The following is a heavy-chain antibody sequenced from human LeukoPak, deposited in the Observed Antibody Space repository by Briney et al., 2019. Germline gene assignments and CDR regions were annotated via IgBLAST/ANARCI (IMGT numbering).Heavy chain of an antibody. D-gene: IGHD4-11*01. Sequence: GGSLRLSCAASGFTFSSYCMHWVPQAPGKGLEWVAFIRYDGSNKYYADSVKGRFTISRDNSKNTLYLQMNSLRAEDTAVYYCAKVLQESPRYDYYMDVWGKGTTVTVSS. CDR3: AKVLQESPRYDYYMDV. CDR1: GFTFSSYC. V-gene: IGHV3-30*02. J-gene: IGHJ6*03. CDR2: IRYDGSNK.